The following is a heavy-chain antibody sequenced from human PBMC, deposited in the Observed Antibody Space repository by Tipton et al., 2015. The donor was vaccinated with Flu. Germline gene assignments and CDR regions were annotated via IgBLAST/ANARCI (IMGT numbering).Heavy chain of an antibody. V-gene: IGHV4-31*03. CDR2: VSRSGST. CDR3: ARRDYSNYVSDPKSWFDP. D-gene: IGHD4-11*01. J-gene: IGHJ5*02. CDR1: GDSISSGGHY. Sequence: TLSLTCIVSGDSISSGGHYWSWIRQHPGKGLEWIGTVSRSGSTIYNPSLSSRVTISIDRSKNQFSLNLKSVTAADMAVYYCARRDYSNYVSDPKSWFDPWGQGTLVAVSS.